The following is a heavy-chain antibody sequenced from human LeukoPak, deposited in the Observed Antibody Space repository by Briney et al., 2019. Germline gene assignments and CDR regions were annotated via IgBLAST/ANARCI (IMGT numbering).Heavy chain of an antibody. CDR1: GFTFSSYS. D-gene: IGHD4-17*01. CDR3: ARDTGTGDAFDI. V-gene: IGHV3-21*01. Sequence: GGSLRLSCAASGFTFSSYSMNWVRQAPGKGLEWVSSINSGNSYIYYADSVKGRFTISRDNAKNSLYLQMISLRAEDTAVYYCARDTGTGDAFDIWGQGTTVTVSS. J-gene: IGHJ3*02. CDR2: INSGNSYI.